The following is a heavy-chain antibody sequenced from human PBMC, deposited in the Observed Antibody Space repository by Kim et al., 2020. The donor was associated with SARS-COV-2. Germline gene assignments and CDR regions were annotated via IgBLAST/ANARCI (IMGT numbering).Heavy chain of an antibody. CDR2: VSGSGGST. CDR3: AKVQPAAGIAY. Sequence: GGSLRLSCAASGFTFSSHAMNWVRQAPGKGLERVSGVSGSGGSTYYADSVKGRFTISRDNSKNTLYLQMNSLRAEDTAVYYCAKVQPAAGIAYWGQGTLVTVSS. D-gene: IGHD6-13*01. J-gene: IGHJ4*02. CDR1: GFTFSSHA. V-gene: IGHV3-23*01.